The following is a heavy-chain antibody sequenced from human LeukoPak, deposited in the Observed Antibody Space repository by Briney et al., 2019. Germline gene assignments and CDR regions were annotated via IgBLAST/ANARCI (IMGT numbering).Heavy chain of an antibody. Sequence: PGGSLRLSCAASGFTFSDYYMSWIRQASGKGLEWVSYISSSSSYTNYADSVKGRFTISRDNAKNSLYLQMNSLRAEDTAVYYCATGLYCSGGSCYFPSDAFDIWGQGTMVTVSS. D-gene: IGHD2-15*01. V-gene: IGHV3-11*05. J-gene: IGHJ3*02. CDR2: ISSSSSYT. CDR3: ATGLYCSGGSCYFPSDAFDI. CDR1: GFTFSDYY.